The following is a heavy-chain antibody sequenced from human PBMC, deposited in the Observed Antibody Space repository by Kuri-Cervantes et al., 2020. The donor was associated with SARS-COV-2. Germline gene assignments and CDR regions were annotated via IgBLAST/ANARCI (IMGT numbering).Heavy chain of an antibody. J-gene: IGHJ4*02. Sequence: SETLSLTCTVSGGSISSYYWSWIRQPPGKGLEWIGSIYYSGSTYYNPSLKSRVTISVDTSKNQFSLKLSSVTAADTAVHYCARQSVVASDDWGQGTLVTVSS. CDR2: IYYSGST. CDR1: GGSISSYY. V-gene: IGHV4-59*05. CDR3: ARQSVVASDD. D-gene: IGHD2-15*01.